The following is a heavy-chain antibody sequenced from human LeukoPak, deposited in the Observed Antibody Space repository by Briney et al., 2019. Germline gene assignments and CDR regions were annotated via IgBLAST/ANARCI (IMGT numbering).Heavy chain of an antibody. CDR3: ARAHYYGSGSYDY. CDR2: INHSGST. D-gene: IGHD3-10*01. V-gene: IGHV4-34*01. J-gene: IGHJ4*02. CDR1: GGSFSGYY. Sequence: SETLSLTCAVSGGSFSGYYWSWIRQPPGKGLEWIGEINHSGSTYYNPSLKSRVTISVDTSKNQFSLKLSSVTAADTAVYYCARAHYYGSGSYDYWGQGTLVTVSS.